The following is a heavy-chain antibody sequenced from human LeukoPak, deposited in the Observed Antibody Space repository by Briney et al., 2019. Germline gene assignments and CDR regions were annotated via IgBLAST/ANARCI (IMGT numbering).Heavy chain of an antibody. J-gene: IGHJ5*02. D-gene: IGHD3-10*01. CDR2: INHSGST. Sequence: SETLSLTCAVYGGSFSGYYWSWIRQPPGKGLEWIGEINHSGSTSYNPSLKSRVTISVDTSKNQSSLKLSSVTAADTAVYYCARGEYYYGLGFWFDPWGQGTLVTVSS. CDR1: GGSFSGYY. CDR3: ARGEYYYGLGFWFDP. V-gene: IGHV4-34*01.